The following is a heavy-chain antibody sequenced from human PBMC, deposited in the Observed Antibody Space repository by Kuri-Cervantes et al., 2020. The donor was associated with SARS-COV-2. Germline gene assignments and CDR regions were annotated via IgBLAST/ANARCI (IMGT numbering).Heavy chain of an antibody. J-gene: IGHJ4*02. CDR2: MNPDSGNT. D-gene: IGHD3-10*01. CDR1: GYTFTSYD. Sequence: ASVKVSCKASGYTFTSYDINWVRQATGQGLEWMGWMNPDSGNTGYAQKFQGRLTITRDTSISTAYMELGSLRSEDTAVYYCARGRGYYGSETYYNNFDYWGQGTLVTVSS. CDR3: ARGRGYYGSETYYNNFDY. V-gene: IGHV1-8*03.